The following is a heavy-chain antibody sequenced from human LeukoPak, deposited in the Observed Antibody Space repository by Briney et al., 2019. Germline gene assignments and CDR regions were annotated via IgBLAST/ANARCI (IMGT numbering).Heavy chain of an antibody. J-gene: IGHJ4*02. D-gene: IGHD5-18*01. V-gene: IGHV4-59*08. CDR1: GGSISSYY. CDR2: IYHSGST. Sequence: SETLSLTCAVSGGSISSYYWSWIRQPPGKGLEWIGYIYHSGSTNYNPSLKSRVTISVDTSKNQFSLKLSSVTAADTAVYYCAKGRGTAIGFDYWGQGTLVTVSS. CDR3: AKGRGTAIGFDY.